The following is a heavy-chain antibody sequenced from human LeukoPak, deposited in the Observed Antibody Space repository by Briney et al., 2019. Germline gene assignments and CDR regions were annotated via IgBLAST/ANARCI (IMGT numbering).Heavy chain of an antibody. J-gene: IGHJ6*02. CDR1: GYTFISYG. CDR3: ATTSITMVRGWAPYYYGMDV. Sequence: GASMKVSCKASGYTFISYGISWVRQAPGQGLEWMGWISTYNGNTKYAQKLQGRVTMTTDTSTSTAYMELSSLRSEDTAVYYCATTSITMVRGWAPYYYGMDVWGQGTTVTVSS. V-gene: IGHV1-18*01. CDR2: ISTYNGNT. D-gene: IGHD3-10*01.